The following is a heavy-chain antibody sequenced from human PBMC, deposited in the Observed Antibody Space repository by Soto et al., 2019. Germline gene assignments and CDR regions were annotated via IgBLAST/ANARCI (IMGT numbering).Heavy chain of an antibody. J-gene: IGHJ6*02. V-gene: IGHV1-46*01. D-gene: IGHD2-2*01. CDR1: GYTFTSYY. Sequence: VKVSCKASGYTFTSYYMHWVRQAPGQGLEWMGIINPSGGSTSYAQKFQGRVTMTRDTSTSTVYMELSSLRSEDTAVYYCARQGIVVVPAAMNYYYGMDVWGQGTTVTVSS. CDR3: ARQGIVVVPAAMNYYYGMDV. CDR2: INPSGGST.